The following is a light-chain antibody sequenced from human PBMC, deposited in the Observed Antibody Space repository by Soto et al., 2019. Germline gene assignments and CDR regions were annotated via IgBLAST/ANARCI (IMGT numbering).Light chain of an antibody. CDR2: GAS. CDR3: QQYGSSLT. V-gene: IGKV3-20*01. CDR1: KSVSNY. J-gene: IGKJ1*01. Sequence: VVLTHSPGTLSLSPGERATLACRASKSVSNYVAWYQQKSGQPPRLLIYGASSRASGIPDRFSGSGSGTDFTLTISRVEPEDFALYYCQQYGSSLTFGLGTKVDIK.